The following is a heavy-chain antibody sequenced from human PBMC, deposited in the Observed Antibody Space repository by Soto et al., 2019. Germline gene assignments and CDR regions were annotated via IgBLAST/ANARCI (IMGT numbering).Heavy chain of an antibody. CDR2: IHHSGST. CDR1: GVCISRFS. Sequence: SETLSLTCSVSGVCISRFSWSWIRQSPGKGLEWIGYIHHSGSTNYNPSLKSRVTISVDTSKTQFSLKLSSVTAADTAIYYCASDYDSTSYYYFWGQGALVTVSS. J-gene: IGHJ4*02. CDR3: ASDYDSTSYYYF. V-gene: IGHV4-59*08. D-gene: IGHD3-22*01.